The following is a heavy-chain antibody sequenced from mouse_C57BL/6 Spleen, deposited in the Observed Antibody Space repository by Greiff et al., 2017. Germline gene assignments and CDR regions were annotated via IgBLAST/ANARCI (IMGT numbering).Heavy chain of an antibody. J-gene: IGHJ4*01. CDR2: IHPSSGRT. CDR3: ARTASSAYYAIDY. Sequence: VQLQQPGAELVKPGASVKLSCKASGYAFTSYWMNWVKQRPGQGLEWIGLIHPSSGRTNYNGKFKSKATLTVDKSSSTAYMQLSSLTSEDSAVXFCARTASSAYYAIDYWGQGTSVTVSS. CDR1: GYAFTSYW. V-gene: IGHV1-64*01.